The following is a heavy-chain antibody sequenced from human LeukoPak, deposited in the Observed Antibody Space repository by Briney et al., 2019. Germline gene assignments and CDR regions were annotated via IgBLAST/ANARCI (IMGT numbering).Heavy chain of an antibody. CDR3: ARGYGSHMDV. J-gene: IGHJ6*02. V-gene: IGHV4-59*01. CDR1: GGSISNYY. Sequence: SETLSLTCTVSGGSISNYYWSWIRQPPGKGLEWIGYIYNSGSTNYNPSLKSRVTISVDTSKNQFSLKLSSVTAADTAVYYCARGYGSHMDVWGQGTTVTVSS. CDR2: IYNSGST. D-gene: IGHD3-10*01.